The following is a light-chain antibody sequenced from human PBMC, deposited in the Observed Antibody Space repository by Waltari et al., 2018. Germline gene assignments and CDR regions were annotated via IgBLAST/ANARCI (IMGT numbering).Light chain of an antibody. CDR1: AGEVPSVHH. V-gene: IGLV7-43*01. CDR2: STN. CDR3: LLFFDNSRV. Sequence: QTVVTQEPSLTVSPGGTVTLTCASSAGEVPSVHHANWLQQRPGQPPSLLIFSTNDKPPSTPARFSGSLLGGKAALTLSEVQSEDEADYYCLLFFDNSRVFGGGTKLTVL. J-gene: IGLJ3*02.